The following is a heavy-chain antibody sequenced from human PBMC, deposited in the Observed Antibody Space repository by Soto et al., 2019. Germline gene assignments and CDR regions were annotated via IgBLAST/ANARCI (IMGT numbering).Heavy chain of an antibody. CDR3: ANDYGDYWYFDL. J-gene: IGHJ2*01. Sequence: PSETLSLTCTVSGGSISSSSYYWGWIRQPPGKGLEWIGSIYYSGSTYYNPSLKSRVTISVDTSKNQFSLKLSSVTAADTAVYYCANDYGDYWYFDLWGRGTRVTVSS. D-gene: IGHD4-17*01. CDR2: IYYSGST. CDR1: GGSISSSSYY. V-gene: IGHV4-39*01.